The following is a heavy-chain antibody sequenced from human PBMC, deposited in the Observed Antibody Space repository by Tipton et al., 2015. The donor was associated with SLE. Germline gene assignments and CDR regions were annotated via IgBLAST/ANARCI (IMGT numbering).Heavy chain of an antibody. CDR3: ARVRRGADFWSGNDAFDI. CDR2: IYYTGST. V-gene: IGHV4-59*01. CDR1: GGSMTFYY. D-gene: IGHD3-3*01. J-gene: IGHJ3*02. Sequence: TLSLTCTVSGGSMTFYYWSWIRQPPGKGLEWIGYIYYTGSTSQSPSLKSRLTMSTDTSKNQFSLRLSAVTAADTAGYYCARVRRGADFWSGNDAFDIWGQGTMVTVSS.